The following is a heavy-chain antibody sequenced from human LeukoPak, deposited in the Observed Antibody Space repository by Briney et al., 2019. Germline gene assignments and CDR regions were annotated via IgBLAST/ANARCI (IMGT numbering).Heavy chain of an antibody. CDR3: AKQSYARSIGE. J-gene: IGHJ4*02. V-gene: IGHV3-23*01. D-gene: IGHD2-8*01. Sequence: GGSLRLSCAASGFPFSDFSMSWVRQAPGKGLEWISTTNSGGTSTYYAESVKGRFTISRDNSKNTLYLQMSSLRVEDTAVYYCAKQSYARSIGEGGPGTLVSVSS. CDR1: GFPFSDFS. CDR2: TNSGGTST.